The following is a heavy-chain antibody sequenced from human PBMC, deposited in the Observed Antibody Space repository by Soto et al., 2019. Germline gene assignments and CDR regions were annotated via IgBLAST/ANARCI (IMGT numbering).Heavy chain of an antibody. Sequence: WGALRLSCAASGFTFCRYAMSWVRQAPGEGLEWVSAISGSGGSTYYADSVKGRFTISRDNSKNTLYLQMNSLRAEDTAVYYCAKDRGMIVVAWAAFDIWGQGTMVTVS. CDR1: GFTFCRYA. CDR3: AKDRGMIVVAWAAFDI. J-gene: IGHJ3*02. V-gene: IGHV3-23*01. CDR2: ISGSGGST. D-gene: IGHD3-22*01.